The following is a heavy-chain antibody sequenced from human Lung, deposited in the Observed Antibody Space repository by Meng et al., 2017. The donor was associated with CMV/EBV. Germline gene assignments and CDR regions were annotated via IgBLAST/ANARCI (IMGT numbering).Heavy chain of an antibody. Sequence: ASXXVSXKAYGYSFNSYIINWVRQAPGQGLEWMGWVNSYTGDTDYAQQFQERITMTTDTSTTTVYMELRSLRTDDTAAYYCARISMIRGIIITGWFDPWGQGTLVTVSS. V-gene: IGHV1-18*04. CDR1: GYSFNSYI. D-gene: IGHD3-10*01. CDR3: ARISMIRGIIITGWFDP. CDR2: VNSYTGDT. J-gene: IGHJ5*02.